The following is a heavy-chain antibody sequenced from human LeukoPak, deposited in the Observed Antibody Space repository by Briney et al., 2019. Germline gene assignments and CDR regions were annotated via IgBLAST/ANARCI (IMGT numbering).Heavy chain of an antibody. CDR3: ARVNDFWSAVDY. J-gene: IGHJ4*02. Sequence: PSETLSLTCTVSGGSISSGGYYWSWIRQPPGKGLEWIGYIYHSGSTYYNPSLKSRVTISVDRSKNQFSLKLSSVTAADTAVYYCARVNDFWSAVDYWGQGTLVTVSS. V-gene: IGHV4-30-2*01. D-gene: IGHD3-3*01. CDR1: GGSISSGGYY. CDR2: IYHSGST.